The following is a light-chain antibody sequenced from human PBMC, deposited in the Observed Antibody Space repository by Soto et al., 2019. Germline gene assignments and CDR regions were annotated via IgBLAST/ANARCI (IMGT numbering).Light chain of an antibody. CDR3: CSYAGSSALL. V-gene: IGLV2-23*01. Sequence: QSALAQPASVSGSPGQSSTISRTGISTDVGSHDLVSWYKHPPGKTPKLIIYEGSKRPSGVSNRFSGSKSGNTASLTISWLQAEDEADYYCCSYAGSSALLFGGGTKLTVL. CDR1: STDVGSHDL. CDR2: EGS. J-gene: IGLJ2*01.